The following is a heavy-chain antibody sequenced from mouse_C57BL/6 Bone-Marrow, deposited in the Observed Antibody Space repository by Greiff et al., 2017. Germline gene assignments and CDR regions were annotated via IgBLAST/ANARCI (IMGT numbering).Heavy chain of an antibody. CDR2: IYPGSGNT. CDR1: GYTFTDYY. J-gene: IGHJ2*01. V-gene: IGHV1-76*01. CDR3: ARRGNYCDY. Sequence: QVQLQQSGAELVRPGASVKLSCKASGYTFTDYYINWVKQRPGQGLEWIARIYPGSGNTYYNEKFKGKATLTAEKSSSTAYMQLSSLTSEDSAVYFCARRGNYCDYWGQGTTLTVSS.